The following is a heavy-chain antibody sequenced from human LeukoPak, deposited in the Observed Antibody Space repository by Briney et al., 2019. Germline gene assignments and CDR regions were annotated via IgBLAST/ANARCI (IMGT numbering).Heavy chain of an antibody. CDR3: VRREGYSSSPLGS. CDR1: GGSISNYY. Sequence: PSETLSLTCTVSGGSISNYYWTWIRQPPGKGLEWIGYVHSSGINHYSPAVRSRVAMSLDTSKNQFSLNLSSGTAADTAFYYCVRREGYSSSPLGSWGQGTLVTVSS. CDR2: VHSSGIN. J-gene: IGHJ5*02. D-gene: IGHD2-15*01. V-gene: IGHV4-59*01.